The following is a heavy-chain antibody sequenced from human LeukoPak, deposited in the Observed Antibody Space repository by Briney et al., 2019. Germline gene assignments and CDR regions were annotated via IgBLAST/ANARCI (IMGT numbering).Heavy chain of an antibody. Sequence: ASVKVSCKASGGTFSSYAISWVRQAPGQGLEWMGGIIPIFGTANYAQKFQGRVTITADESTSTAYMELSSLRSEDTAVYYCARDSTDYYDSSGYAFDIWGQGTMVTVSS. CDR1: GGTFSSYA. V-gene: IGHV1-69*01. CDR3: ARDSTDYYDSSGYAFDI. CDR2: IIPIFGTA. J-gene: IGHJ3*02. D-gene: IGHD3-22*01.